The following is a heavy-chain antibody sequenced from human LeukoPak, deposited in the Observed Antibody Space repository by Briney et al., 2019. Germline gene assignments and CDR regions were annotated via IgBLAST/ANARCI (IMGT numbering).Heavy chain of an antibody. V-gene: IGHV3-7*01. CDR1: GFTFSSYW. Sequence: GGSLRLSCAASGFTFSSYWMSWVRQAPGKGLEWVANIKQDGSEKYYVDSVKGRFTISRDNAKNSLYLQMNSLRAEDTAVYYCARDRRTGDGIFDYWGQGTLVTVSS. J-gene: IGHJ4*02. D-gene: IGHD7-27*01. CDR2: IKQDGSEK. CDR3: ARDRRTGDGIFDY.